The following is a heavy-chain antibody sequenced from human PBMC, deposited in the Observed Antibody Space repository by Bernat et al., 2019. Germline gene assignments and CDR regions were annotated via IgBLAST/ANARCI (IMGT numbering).Heavy chain of an antibody. D-gene: IGHD6-13*01. CDR2: IFPGGDT. CDR3: ERRGIPAGWADC. Sequence: EVQLVESGGGLIQPGGSLRLSCAASGFSVSSNYMNWIRQAPGKGLEWVSVIFPGGDTYYADSVKGRFTISRDDSENMVYFQMNNLRTDDTAVYYCERRGIPAGWADCWGQGILVTVSS. V-gene: IGHV3-53*01. J-gene: IGHJ4*02. CDR1: GFSVSSNY.